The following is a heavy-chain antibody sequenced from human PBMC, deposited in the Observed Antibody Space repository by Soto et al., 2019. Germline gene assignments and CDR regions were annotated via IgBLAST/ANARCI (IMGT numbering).Heavy chain of an antibody. CDR2: IYTSGST. CDR3: ARENRSWYLCSYFDY. D-gene: IGHD3-10*02. V-gene: IGHV4-4*07. Sequence: SETLSLTYTVSGGSISSYYCSWIRQPAGKGLEWIGRIYTSGSTNYNPSLKSRVTMSVDTSKNQSSMKLSSVTAADTAVYYCARENRSWYLCSYFDYWGQGTLVTVSS. CDR1: GGSISSYY. J-gene: IGHJ4*02.